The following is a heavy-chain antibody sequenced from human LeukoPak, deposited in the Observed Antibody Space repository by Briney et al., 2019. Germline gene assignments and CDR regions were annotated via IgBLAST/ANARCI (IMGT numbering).Heavy chain of an antibody. CDR2: IYSGGST. D-gene: IGHD4-17*01. V-gene: IGHV3-66*01. Sequence: PGGSLRLSCAASGFTVSSNYMSWVRQAPGKGLEWVSVIYSGGSTYYADSVKGRFTISRDNSKNTLYLQMNSLRAEDTAVYYCARSTVTTWNYFDYWGQGTLVTVSS. J-gene: IGHJ4*02. CDR3: ARSTVTTWNYFDY. CDR1: GFTVSSNY.